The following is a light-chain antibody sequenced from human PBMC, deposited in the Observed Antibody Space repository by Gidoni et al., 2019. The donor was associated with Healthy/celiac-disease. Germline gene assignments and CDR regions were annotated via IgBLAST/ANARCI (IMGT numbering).Light chain of an antibody. J-gene: IGKJ5*01. CDR2: DAS. Sequence: EIVLTQSPATLSLSPGERATLSCGASQSVSSSYLAWYQQKPGLAPRLLIDDASSRATGIPDRGSGSGSGTDFTLTISRLEPEDVAVYYCQQYGSSLITFGHGTRLDIK. CDR1: QSVSSSY. V-gene: IGKV3D-20*01. CDR3: QQYGSSLIT.